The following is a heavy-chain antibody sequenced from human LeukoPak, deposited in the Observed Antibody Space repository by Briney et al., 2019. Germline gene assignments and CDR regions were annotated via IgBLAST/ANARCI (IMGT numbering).Heavy chain of an antibody. CDR3: AKVEASSWNYYYYMDV. J-gene: IGHJ6*03. V-gene: IGHV3-23*01. Sequence: GGSLRLSCAASKFSVKYNYMTWVRQAPGKGLEWVSAISGSGGSTYYADSVKGRFTISRDNSKNTLYLQMNSLRAEDTAVYYCAKVEASSWNYYYYMDVWGKGTTVTVSS. D-gene: IGHD6-13*01. CDR1: KFSVKYNY. CDR2: ISGSGGST.